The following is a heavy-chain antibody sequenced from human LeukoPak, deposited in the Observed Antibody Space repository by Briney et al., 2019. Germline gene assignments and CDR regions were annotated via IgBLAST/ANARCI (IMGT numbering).Heavy chain of an antibody. D-gene: IGHD2-2*01. V-gene: IGHV4-59*01. CDR1: GVSLNNYY. J-gene: IGHJ5*02. CDR3: AKGMMPDWFDP. Sequence: SETLSLTCNVSGVSLNNYYWTWVRQSPGKGLEWIGYIFDIGNTNYNPSLKSRATISLDRSKNQFSLRLNSVTAADTAVYYCAKGMMPDWFDPWGQRTLVTVST. CDR2: IFDIGNT.